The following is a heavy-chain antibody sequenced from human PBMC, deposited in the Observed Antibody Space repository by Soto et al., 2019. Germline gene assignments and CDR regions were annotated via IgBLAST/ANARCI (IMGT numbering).Heavy chain of an antibody. Sequence: EVQLVECGGGSGQPGGSLRLSCAASGFSFSSYFMAWVRQAPGEGLVSVSHVPGDGSRASYADSVRGRFTISRDNAKNTLYLQMDSLRDEDTAIYYCARENWYSLDVWGQGTTVTVS. V-gene: IGHV3-74*01. D-gene: IGHD1-26*01. CDR2: VPGDGSRA. CDR3: ARENWYSLDV. J-gene: IGHJ6*02. CDR1: GFSFSSYF.